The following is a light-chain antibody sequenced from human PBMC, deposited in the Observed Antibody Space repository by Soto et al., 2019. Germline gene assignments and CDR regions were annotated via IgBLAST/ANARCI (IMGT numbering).Light chain of an antibody. J-gene: IGKJ5*01. CDR2: GAS. CDR1: QSVSNY. Sequence: EIVLTQSPATLSLSPGERATLSCRASQSVSNYLAWYQQKPGQAPRLLIYGASNRATGIPTRFSGSGSGTDFTHTISSLEPEDFAVYYCQQRSDWPRITFGQGTRLEIK. V-gene: IGKV3-11*01. CDR3: QQRSDWPRIT.